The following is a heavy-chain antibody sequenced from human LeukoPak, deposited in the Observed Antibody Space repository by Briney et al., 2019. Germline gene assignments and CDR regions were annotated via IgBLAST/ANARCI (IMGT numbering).Heavy chain of an antibody. V-gene: IGHV3-30*04. Sequence: GGSLRLSCAASAFTFSNYAMHWVRQAPGKGLEWVAAILYDGTTKYYADSVRGRFTISRDNSKNTLYVQMNILRTEDTAVYYCARGVTGGFDYWGQGTLVTVSS. CDR2: ILYDGTTK. D-gene: IGHD2-21*02. CDR1: AFTFSNYA. CDR3: ARGVTGGFDY. J-gene: IGHJ4*02.